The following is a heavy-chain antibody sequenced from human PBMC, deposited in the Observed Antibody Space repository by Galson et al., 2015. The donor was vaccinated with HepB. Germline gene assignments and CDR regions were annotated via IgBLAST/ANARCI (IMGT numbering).Heavy chain of an antibody. J-gene: IGHJ4*02. CDR3: ARVRVGATTFFDY. Sequence: SVKVSCKASGGTFSSYAISWVRQAPGQGLEWMGRIIPILGIANYAQKFQGRVTITADKSTSTAYMELSSLRSEDTAVYYCARVRVGATTFFDYWGQGTLVTVSS. D-gene: IGHD1-26*01. CDR2: IIPILGIA. CDR1: GGTFSSYA. V-gene: IGHV1-69*04.